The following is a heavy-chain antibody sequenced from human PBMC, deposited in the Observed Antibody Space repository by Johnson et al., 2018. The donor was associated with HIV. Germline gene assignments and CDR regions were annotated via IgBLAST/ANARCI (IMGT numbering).Heavy chain of an antibody. CDR2: ISSSGSTI. J-gene: IGHJ3*02. CDR1: GFTVSSNY. D-gene: IGHD1-26*01. CDR3: ARDRGGGSYHDAFDI. V-gene: IGHV3-11*04. Sequence: QVQLVESGGGLVQPGGSLRLSCAASGFTVSSNYMSWVRQAPGKGLEWVSYISSSGSTIYYADSVKGRFTISRDNAKNSLYLQMNSLRAEDTAVYYCARDRGGGSYHDAFDIWGQGTMVTVSS.